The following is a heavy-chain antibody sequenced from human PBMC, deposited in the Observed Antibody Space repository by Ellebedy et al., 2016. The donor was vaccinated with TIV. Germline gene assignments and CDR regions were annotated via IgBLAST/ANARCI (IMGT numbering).Heavy chain of an antibody. J-gene: IGHJ3*02. CDR1: GYTFTSYG. D-gene: IGHD3-16*01. Sequence: ASVKVSXXASGYTFTSYGISWVRQAPGQGLEWMGWISAYNGNTNYAQKLQGRVTMTTDTSTSTAYMELSSLRSEDTAVYYCAREDAQGGAFDIWGQGTMVTVSS. CDR2: ISAYNGNT. V-gene: IGHV1-18*01. CDR3: AREDAQGGAFDI.